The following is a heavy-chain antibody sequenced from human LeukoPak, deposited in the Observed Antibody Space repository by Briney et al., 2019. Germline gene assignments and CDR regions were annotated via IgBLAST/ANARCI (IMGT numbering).Heavy chain of an antibody. CDR2: INPNSGGT. V-gene: IGHV1-2*02. CDR1: GYTFTGYY. J-gene: IGHJ4*02. D-gene: IGHD3-22*01. Sequence: ASVKVSCKASGYTFTGYYMHWVRQAPGQGLEWMGWINPNSGGTNYAQKFQGRVTMTRDTSISTAYMELSRPRSDDMAVYYCARDPYYYDSSGLDYWGQGTLVTVSS. CDR3: ARDPYYYDSSGLDY.